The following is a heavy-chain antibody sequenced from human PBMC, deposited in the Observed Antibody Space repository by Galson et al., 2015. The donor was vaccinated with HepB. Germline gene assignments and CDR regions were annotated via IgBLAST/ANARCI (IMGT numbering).Heavy chain of an antibody. CDR1: GYTFTSYY. D-gene: IGHD1-20*01. J-gene: IGHJ3*02. V-gene: IGHV1-46*01. CDR2: INSSGRL. CDR3: ARGTTSITGCVFDT. Sequence: SVKVSCKASGYTFTSYYMHWVRQAPGQGLEWMGIINSSGRLTYAQKFQGRVTMTRDTSTSTVYMELSSLRSEDTAVFYCARGTTSITGCVFDTWGQGTMVTVSS.